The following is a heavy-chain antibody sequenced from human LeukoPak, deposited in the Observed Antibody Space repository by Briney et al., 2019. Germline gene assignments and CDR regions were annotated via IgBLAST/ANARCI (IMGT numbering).Heavy chain of an antibody. Sequence: PSETLSLTCSISGDSISSYYWNWLRQPPGKELEWIGYVYYNGGTNYNPSLKSRATLSVDTSKNQFSLKLSSVTAADTAVYYCARDLRRRLPGAFDIWGQGTMVTVSS. D-gene: IGHD4-17*01. CDR2: VYYNGGT. CDR3: ARDLRRRLPGAFDI. V-gene: IGHV4-59*12. J-gene: IGHJ3*02. CDR1: GDSISSYY.